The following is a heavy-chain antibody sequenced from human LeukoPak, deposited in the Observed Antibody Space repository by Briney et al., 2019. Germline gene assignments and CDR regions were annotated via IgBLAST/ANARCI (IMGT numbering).Heavy chain of an antibody. J-gene: IGHJ4*02. CDR1: GFTFTRYG. D-gene: IGHD6-19*01. Sequence: ASVKVSCKASGFTFTRYGITWVRQAPGQGLEWMGSISTYNGDTSYAQKFQGRVTLTTDTSTSTAYMDLRSLKSDDTAVYYCARDPSNTSGRYAYFDYWGQGTLVTVSS. CDR3: ARDPSNTSGRYAYFDY. V-gene: IGHV1-18*01. CDR2: ISTYNGDT.